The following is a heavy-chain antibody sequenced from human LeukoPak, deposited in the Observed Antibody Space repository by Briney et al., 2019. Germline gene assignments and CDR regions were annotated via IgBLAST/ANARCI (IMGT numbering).Heavy chain of an antibody. D-gene: IGHD3-22*01. J-gene: IGHJ4*02. Sequence: PGGSLRLSCAVSGFTFSSSAMSWVRQAPGKGPEWVSGISGSSGSTNYADSVKGRFTISRDKSKNTLHLQMNSLRAEDTAVYYCAKSYYYDSSGQYYFDHWGQGTLVTVSS. CDR1: GFTFSSSA. V-gene: IGHV3-23*01. CDR2: ISGSSGST. CDR3: AKSYYYDSSGQYYFDH.